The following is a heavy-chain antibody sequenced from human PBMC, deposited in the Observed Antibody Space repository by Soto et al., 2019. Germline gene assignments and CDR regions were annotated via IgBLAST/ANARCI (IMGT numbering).Heavy chain of an antibody. V-gene: IGHV4-34*01. J-gene: IGHJ4*02. D-gene: IGHD6-13*01. CDR1: GGSFSGYY. CDR3: ARAATIAAAGTKRLNFDY. CDR2: INHSGST. Sequence: QVQLQQWGAGLLKPSETLSLTCAVYGGSFSGYYWSWIRQPPGKGLEWIGEINHSGSTNYNPSLKSRVTISVVPSKNQCSLKLSSVTAADTAVYYCARAATIAAAGTKRLNFDYWGQGTLVTVSS.